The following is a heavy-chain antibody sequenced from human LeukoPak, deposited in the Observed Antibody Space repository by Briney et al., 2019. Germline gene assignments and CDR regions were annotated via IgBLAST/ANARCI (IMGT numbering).Heavy chain of an antibody. J-gene: IGHJ4*02. CDR2: INPNSGRT. CDR3: ARDSSDVLTGYYHF. D-gene: IGHD3-9*01. Sequence: GASVKVSCMTSGYTFNDYYLHWVRQAPGQGLEWMGWINPNSGRTNYPPKFQGRVTLTTDTSISTAYMELSSLISGDTAPYYCARDSSDVLTGYYHFWGQGTLVTVSS. V-gene: IGHV1-2*07. CDR1: GYTFNDYY.